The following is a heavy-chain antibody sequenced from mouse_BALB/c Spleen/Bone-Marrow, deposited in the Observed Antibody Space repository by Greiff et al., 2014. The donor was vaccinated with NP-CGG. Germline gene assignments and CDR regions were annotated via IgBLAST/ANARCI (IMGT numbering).Heavy chain of an antibody. CDR2: VYPGNSDT. V-gene: IGHV1-5*01. CDR1: GYSFTSYW. J-gene: IGHJ3*01. D-gene: IGHD2-10*02. CDR3: TFLVKEDFAY. Sequence: EVQLQQSGTVLARPGASVKMSCKASGYSFTSYWMHWVKQRPGQGLEWIGAVYPGNSDTTYNQKFKGKAKLTAVTSASTAYMELSSLTSEDSAVYYCTFLVKEDFAYWGQGTLVTVSA.